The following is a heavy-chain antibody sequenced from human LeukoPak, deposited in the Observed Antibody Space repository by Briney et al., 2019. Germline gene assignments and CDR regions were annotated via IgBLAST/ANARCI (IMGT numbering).Heavy chain of an antibody. V-gene: IGHV3-11*04. CDR2: TSSSGSTI. D-gene: IGHD6-19*01. Sequence: GGSLRLSCAASGFTFSDYYMSWIRQAPGKGLEWVSYTSSSGSTIYYADSVKGRFTISRDNAKNSLYLQMNSLRAEDTAVYYCARDGGGVYSSGSTHYFDYWGQGTLVTVSS. J-gene: IGHJ4*02. CDR3: ARDGGGVYSSGSTHYFDY. CDR1: GFTFSDYY.